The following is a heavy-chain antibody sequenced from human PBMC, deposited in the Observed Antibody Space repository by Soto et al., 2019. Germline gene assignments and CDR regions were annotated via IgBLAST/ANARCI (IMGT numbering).Heavy chain of an antibody. V-gene: IGHV1-46*01. CDR1: GYTFSDYY. CDR2: INPSGGNT. CDR3: ARDSSAWFDP. J-gene: IGHJ5*02. Sequence: ASVKVSCKASGYTFSDYYIHWVRQALGQGLEWMGIINPSGGNTNYAQKLQGRVTMTTDTSTSTAYMELRSLRSDDTAVYYCARDSSAWFDPWGQGTLVTVSS.